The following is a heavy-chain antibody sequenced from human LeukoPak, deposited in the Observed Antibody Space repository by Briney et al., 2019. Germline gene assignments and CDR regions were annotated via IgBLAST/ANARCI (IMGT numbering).Heavy chain of an antibody. CDR2: IYFSGST. CDR3: ARRSIGTLDY. CDR1: GGSISSSSYY. Sequence: SSETLSLTCTVSGGSISSSSYYWGWIRQPPGKGLEWIGSIYFSGSTYYNASLKSRVTMSVETSKNQFSLKLSSVTAADTAVYYCARRSIGTLDYWGQGTLVTVSS. D-gene: IGHD1-14*01. V-gene: IGHV4-39*01. J-gene: IGHJ4*02.